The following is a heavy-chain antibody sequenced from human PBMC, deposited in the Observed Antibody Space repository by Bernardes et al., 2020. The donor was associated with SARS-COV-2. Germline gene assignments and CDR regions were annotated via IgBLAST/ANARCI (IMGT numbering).Heavy chain of an antibody. D-gene: IGHD3-16*02. V-gene: IGHV1-8*01. CDR2: INPNSGNR. Sequence: ASVKVSCKASGYAFTSYDINWVRQATGQGLEWMGWINPNSGNRGFAQKFQGRVTMTRDTSISTAYMELSNLRSEDTAVYYCARGTEYRLEDLSTNAFDPWGQGTMVTVSS. CDR1: GYAFTSYD. CDR3: ARGTEYRLEDLSTNAFDP. J-gene: IGHJ3*01.